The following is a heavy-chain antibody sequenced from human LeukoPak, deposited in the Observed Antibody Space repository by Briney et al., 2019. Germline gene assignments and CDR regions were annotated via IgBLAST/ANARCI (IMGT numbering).Heavy chain of an antibody. CDR1: GGSISSSSYY. Sequence: SETLSLTCTVSGGSISSSSYYWGWIRQPPGKGLEWIGSIYYSRSTYYNPSLKSRVTISVDTSKNQFSLKLSSVTAADTAVYYCAGNDDAFDIWGQGTMVTVSS. CDR2: IYYSRST. J-gene: IGHJ3*02. CDR3: AGNDDAFDI. V-gene: IGHV4-39*01. D-gene: IGHD1-1*01.